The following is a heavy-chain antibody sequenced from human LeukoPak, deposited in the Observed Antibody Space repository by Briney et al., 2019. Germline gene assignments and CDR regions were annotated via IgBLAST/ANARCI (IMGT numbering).Heavy chain of an antibody. Sequence: PGGSLRLSCAASGFTFSSFWMNWVRQGPGKGLVWVSRINPDGSSTDYADSVKGRFTISRDNAKNTLFLQMNSLRAEDTAVYFCARAHYTHYYYGMDVWGQGTTVTVSS. CDR1: GFTFSSFW. J-gene: IGHJ6*02. V-gene: IGHV3-74*01. CDR2: INPDGSST. D-gene: IGHD4-11*01. CDR3: ARAHYTHYYYGMDV.